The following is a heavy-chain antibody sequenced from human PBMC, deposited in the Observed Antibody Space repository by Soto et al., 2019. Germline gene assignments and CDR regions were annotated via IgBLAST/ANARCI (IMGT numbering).Heavy chain of an antibody. Sequence: GESLKISCEASGYMFPIYHISWVRQMPGKGLEWMGIIYPGDSEARYGPSFQGQVTISADESINTAYLQWNNLKASDSAIYFCARHGYSSSWYPDHWGQGTLVTVSS. J-gene: IGHJ4*02. CDR2: IYPGDSEA. V-gene: IGHV5-51*01. D-gene: IGHD2-2*03. CDR3: ARHGYSSSWYPDH. CDR1: GYMFPIYH.